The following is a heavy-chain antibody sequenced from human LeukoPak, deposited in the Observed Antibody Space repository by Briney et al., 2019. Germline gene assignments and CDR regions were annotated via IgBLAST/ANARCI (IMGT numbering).Heavy chain of an antibody. CDR2: IWYDGSNQ. V-gene: IGHV3-33*01. CDR1: GFTFSNFG. D-gene: IGHD6-13*01. J-gene: IGHJ4*02. Sequence: GGSLRLSCAASGFTFSNFGIHWVRQAPGKGLEWVALIWYDGSNQYYADSVKGRFTISRDNSKNTLSLQMDSLRAEDTAIYYCTRAGLGAAADVWGQGTLVTVSS. CDR3: TRAGLGAAADV.